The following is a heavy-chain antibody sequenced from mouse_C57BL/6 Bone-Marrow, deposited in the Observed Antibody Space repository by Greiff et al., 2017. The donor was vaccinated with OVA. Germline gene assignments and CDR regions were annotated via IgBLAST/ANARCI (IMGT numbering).Heavy chain of an antibody. CDR1: GYTFTSYW. Sequence: QVQLQQPGAELVRPGSSVKLSCKASGYTFTSYWMHWVKQRPIQGLEWIGNIDPSDSETHYNQKFKDKATLTVDKSSSTAYMQLSSLTSEDSAVYYCARVIYYYGSSYPHWYFDVWGTGTTVTVSS. CDR2: IDPSDSET. J-gene: IGHJ1*03. D-gene: IGHD1-1*01. V-gene: IGHV1-52*01. CDR3: ARVIYYYGSSYPHWYFDV.